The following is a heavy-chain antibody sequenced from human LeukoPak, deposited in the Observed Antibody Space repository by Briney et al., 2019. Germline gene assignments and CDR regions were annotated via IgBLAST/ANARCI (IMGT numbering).Heavy chain of an antibody. CDR3: ARDPTGSSITMIGLFDY. V-gene: IGHV3-66*02. D-gene: IGHD3-22*01. CDR2: IYSGGST. Sequence: GGSLRLSCAASGFTFGSYAMTWVRQAPGKGLEWVSVIYSGGSTYYADSVKGRFTISRDNSKNTLYLQMNSLRAEDTAVYYCARDPTGSSITMIGLFDYWGQGTLVTVSS. CDR1: GFTFGSYA. J-gene: IGHJ4*02.